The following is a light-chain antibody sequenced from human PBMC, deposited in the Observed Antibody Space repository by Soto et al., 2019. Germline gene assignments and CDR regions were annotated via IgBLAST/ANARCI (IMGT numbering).Light chain of an antibody. CDR1: HNLLISNGYNY. CDR3: AQGLQIPLT. CDR2: LGS. J-gene: IGKJ4*01. Sequence: DHVMTQSPLSLPVTPGEPASISCRSSHNLLISNGYNYLNWYLQKPGQSPQVLIYLGSNRASGVPDRFSGSGSGTDFTLKISRVEAEDVGVYFCAQGLQIPLTFGGGTKVDIK. V-gene: IGKV2-28*01.